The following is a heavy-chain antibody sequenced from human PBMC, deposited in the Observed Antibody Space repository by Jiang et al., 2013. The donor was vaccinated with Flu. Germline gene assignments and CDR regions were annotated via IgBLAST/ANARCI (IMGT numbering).Heavy chain of an antibody. CDR1: GYTFTTYD. CDR3: VEGYCSGGFCYPSR. D-gene: IGHD2-15*01. Sequence: VQLVESGTEVKKPGASVKVSCKASGYTFTTYDINWVRQATGQGLEWMGWMIPNSGNTDYAPKFQGRVTMTGNTSINTAYMELTSLRYEDTAMYYCVEGYCSGGFCYPSRWGQGTLVTVSS. V-gene: IGHV1-8*01. J-gene: IGHJ4*02. CDR2: MIPNSGNT.